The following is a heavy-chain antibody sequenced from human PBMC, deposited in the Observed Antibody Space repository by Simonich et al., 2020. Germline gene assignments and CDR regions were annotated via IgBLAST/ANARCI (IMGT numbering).Heavy chain of an antibody. J-gene: IGHJ3*02. CDR2: IYYSGST. Sequence: QLQLQESGPGLVKPSETLSLPSTVSGGPINSSCYYWGWFPQPPGKGLEWIGSIYYSGSTYYNPSLKSRVTISVDTSKNQFSLKLSSVTAADTAVYYCARHAGFAFDIWGQGTMVTVSS. CDR1: GGPINSSCYY. CDR3: ARHAGFAFDI. D-gene: IGHD6-13*01. V-gene: IGHV4-39*01.